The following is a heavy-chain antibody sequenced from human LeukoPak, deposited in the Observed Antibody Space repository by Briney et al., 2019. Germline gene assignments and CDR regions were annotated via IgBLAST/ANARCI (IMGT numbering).Heavy chain of an antibody. D-gene: IGHD2-21*01. Sequence: PGGSLRLSCAASGFTFSTYGMHWVRQAPGKGLEWVAVIWYDGSNKYYAESVKGRFTISRDNSKNTLYLQMNRLRAEDTAVYYCARDNGGGGRGLEAFDIWGQGTMVTVPS. CDR1: GFTFSTYG. V-gene: IGHV3-33*01. CDR3: ARDNGGGGRGLEAFDI. CDR2: IWYDGSNK. J-gene: IGHJ3*02.